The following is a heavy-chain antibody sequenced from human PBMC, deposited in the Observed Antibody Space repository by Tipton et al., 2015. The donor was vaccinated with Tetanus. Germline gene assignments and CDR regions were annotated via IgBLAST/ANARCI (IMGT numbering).Heavy chain of an antibody. CDR2: ISTTSNTI. CDR1: GFTLRSYS. D-gene: IGHD4-17*01. Sequence: SLRLSCIASGFTLRSYSMNWVRQAPGKGLEWISYISTTSNTIYYADSVKGRFTISRDNAMNSVSLQMTNLRREDAGVYYCASSTVTRWGPGAPVAVSS. V-gene: IGHV3-48*01. J-gene: IGHJ4*02. CDR3: ASSTVTR.